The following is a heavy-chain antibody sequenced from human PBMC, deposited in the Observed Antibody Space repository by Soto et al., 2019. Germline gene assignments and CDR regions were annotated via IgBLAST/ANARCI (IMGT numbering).Heavy chain of an antibody. D-gene: IGHD3-10*01. Sequence: PGGSLRLSCIASGFSFSAYSMNWVRQAPGKGLEWLSFIRTGSSIIYYADSVKGRFTASRDDAKNSLYLQLNSLRAEDTAIYYCATGAYYGPDDYWGQGTVVTVSS. J-gene: IGHJ4*02. CDR2: IRTGSSII. V-gene: IGHV3-48*01. CDR3: ATGAYYGPDDY. CDR1: GFSFSAYS.